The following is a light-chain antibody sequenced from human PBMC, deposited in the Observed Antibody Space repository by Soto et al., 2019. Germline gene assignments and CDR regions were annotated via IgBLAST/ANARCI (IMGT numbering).Light chain of an antibody. Sequence: EIVMTQSPATLSVSPGERANLSCRASQSVSSNLAWYQQKPGQAPRLLIFGASTRATGIPARFSGGGSGTEFTLTINSLQSEDFAVYYCQQYNNWPPTFGQGTKVEIK. CDR3: QQYNNWPPT. CDR2: GAS. J-gene: IGKJ1*01. CDR1: QSVSSN. V-gene: IGKV3-15*01.